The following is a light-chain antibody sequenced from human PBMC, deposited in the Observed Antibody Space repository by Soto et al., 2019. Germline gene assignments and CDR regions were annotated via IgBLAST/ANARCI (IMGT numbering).Light chain of an antibody. Sequence: QSVLSQPASVSVSPGQSITISFSGTTSDVGGYNLVSWYQQHTAKAPKLLIYEGTQRPSGVSSRFSGSKSGNTASLTISGLQAEDEADYYCCSYASSSSYVFGTGTKVTV. CDR2: EGT. CDR3: CSYASSSSYV. CDR1: TSDVGGYNL. J-gene: IGLJ1*01. V-gene: IGLV2-23*01.